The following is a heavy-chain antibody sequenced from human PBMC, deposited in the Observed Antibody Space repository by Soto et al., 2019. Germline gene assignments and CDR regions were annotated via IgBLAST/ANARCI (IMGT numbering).Heavy chain of an antibody. J-gene: IGHJ4*02. Sequence: QVQLVQSGAEVKKPGSSVKVSCKASGGTFSSYAISWVRQAPGQGLEWMGGIIPIFGTANYAQKFQGRVTITADESTSTAYMELSSLRSEDTVVYYCAGRTPTVTCCGSFDYWGQGTLVTVSS. CDR2: IIPIFGTA. CDR1: GGTFSSYA. CDR3: AGRTPTVTCCGSFDY. V-gene: IGHV1-69*01. D-gene: IGHD4-17*01.